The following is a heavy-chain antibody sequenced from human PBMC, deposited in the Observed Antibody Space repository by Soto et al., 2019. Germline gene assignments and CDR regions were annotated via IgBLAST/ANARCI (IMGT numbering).Heavy chain of an antibody. CDR2: FIPIFGTS. D-gene: IGHD3-16*02. CDR3: ARSGTSRYNWFDP. Sequence: QVQLVQSGAEVKRPGSSVKVSCKASGGTFSNYPISWVRQAPGQGLEWMGGFIPIFGTSSYAEMFQDRVTMTADESTNTAYMELSNLTHDDSAFCYCARSGTSRYNWFDPCGQGTLVTVST. J-gene: IGHJ5*02. CDR1: GGTFSNYP. V-gene: IGHV1-69*12.